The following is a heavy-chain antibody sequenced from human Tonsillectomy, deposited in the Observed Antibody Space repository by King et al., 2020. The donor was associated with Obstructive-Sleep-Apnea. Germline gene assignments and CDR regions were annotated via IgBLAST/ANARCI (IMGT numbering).Heavy chain of an antibody. CDR1: GYSFTNYW. CDR2: IDPSDSYI. D-gene: IGHD4-11*01. Sequence: QLVQSGAEVKKPGESLRISCKGSGYSFTNYWICWVRQMPGNGLEWMGRIDPSDSYINYSPSFQGHVTISADKSISTAYLQWSSLKASDTAMYYCARRISNYEFYYYGMDVWGQGTTVTVSS. J-gene: IGHJ6*02. CDR3: ARRISNYEFYYYGMDV. V-gene: IGHV5-10-1*01.